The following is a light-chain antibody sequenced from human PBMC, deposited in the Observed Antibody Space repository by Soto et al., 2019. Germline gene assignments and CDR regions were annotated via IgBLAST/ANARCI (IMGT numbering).Light chain of an antibody. J-gene: IGKJ1*01. Sequence: DIQMTQSPSSLSASVGDRVTITCQASQDISNYLNWYQQKPGKAPKLLIYDASNLETGVPSRFRGSGSGTDFSLTISSLQPEDFAVYYCQQAKNFPWTFGQGTKVDIK. CDR1: QDISNY. CDR3: QQAKNFPWT. CDR2: DAS. V-gene: IGKV1-33*01.